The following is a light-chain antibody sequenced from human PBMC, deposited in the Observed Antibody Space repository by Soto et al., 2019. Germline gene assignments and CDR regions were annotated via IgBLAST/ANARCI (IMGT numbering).Light chain of an antibody. CDR3: QQHINWPLT. J-gene: IGKJ4*01. CDR1: QGISSH. Sequence: EIVLTQSPATLSLSAGERATLSCRASQGISSHLAWYQQKPGQVPKLLIYGASNLATGIPARFSGSGSGTDFTLTISSLETEDFAIYYCQQHINWPLTFGGGTKVEIK. V-gene: IGKV3-11*01. CDR2: GAS.